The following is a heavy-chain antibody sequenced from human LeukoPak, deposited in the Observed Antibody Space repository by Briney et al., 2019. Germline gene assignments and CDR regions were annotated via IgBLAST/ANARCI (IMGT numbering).Heavy chain of an antibody. J-gene: IGHJ4*02. D-gene: IGHD3-22*01. CDR3: ARDPRSGYHDY. CDR1: GYTFTSYD. CDR2: INAGNGDT. V-gene: IGHV1-3*01. Sequence: GASVKVSCKASGYTFTSYDINWVRQAPGQRLEWMGWINAGNGDTKYSQRFQGRVTITRDTSASTGYMELSSLRSEDTAVYYCARDPRSGYHDYWGQGTLVTVSS.